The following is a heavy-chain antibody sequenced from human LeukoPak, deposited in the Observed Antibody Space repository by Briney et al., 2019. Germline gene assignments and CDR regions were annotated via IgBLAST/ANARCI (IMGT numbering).Heavy chain of an antibody. CDR1: GGSISSYY. J-gene: IGHJ3*02. Sequence: SETLSLTCTVSGGSISSYYWSWIRQPPGKGLEWIGYIYYSGSTNYNPSLKSRVTISVDTSKNQFSLKLSSVTAADTAVYYCARVYYDDSSGFFPRPHAFDIWGQGTMVTVSS. CDR2: IYYSGST. CDR3: ARVYYDDSSGFFPRPHAFDI. V-gene: IGHV4-59*08. D-gene: IGHD3-22*01.